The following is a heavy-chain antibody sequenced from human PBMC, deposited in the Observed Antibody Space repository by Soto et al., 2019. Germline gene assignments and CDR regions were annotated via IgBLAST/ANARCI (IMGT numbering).Heavy chain of an antibody. CDR2: IYYSGST. V-gene: IGHV4-59*01. J-gene: IGHJ4*02. D-gene: IGHD3-3*01. CDR1: GGSISSYY. CDR3: ARALDVITIFGVAPGGVDY. Sequence: TLSLTCTVSGGSISSYYWSWIRQPPGKGLEWIGYIYYSGSTNYNPSLKSRVTISVDTSKNQFSLKLSSVTAADTAVYYCARALDVITIFGVAPGGVDYRGQGTLVTVSS.